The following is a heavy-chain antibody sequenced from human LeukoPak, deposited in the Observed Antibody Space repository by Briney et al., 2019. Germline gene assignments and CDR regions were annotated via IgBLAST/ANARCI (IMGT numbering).Heavy chain of an antibody. CDR1: GFTFSSYG. CDR2: ISYDGSNK. V-gene: IGHV3-30*18. CDR3: AKDLPGATATTGTDSHFYGMDV. D-gene: IGHD1-1*01. Sequence: GGSLRLSCAASGFTFSSYGMHWVRQAPGKGLEWVAVISYDGSNKYYADSVKGRFTISRDNSRNTLYLQMNSLRAEDTAVYYRAKDLPGATATTGTDSHFYGMDVWGQGTTVTVSS. J-gene: IGHJ6*02.